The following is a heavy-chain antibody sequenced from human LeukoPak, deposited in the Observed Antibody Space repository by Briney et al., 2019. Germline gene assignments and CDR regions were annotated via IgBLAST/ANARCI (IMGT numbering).Heavy chain of an antibody. V-gene: IGHV3-23*01. D-gene: IGHD3-10*01. CDR2: ISTSGGRT. Sequence: GGSLRLSCAASGFTFSSCAMSWVRQAPGKGLEWVSAISTSGGRTYYADSVKGRFTISRDNSKNTLYLQMNSLRAEDTAVYYCAKDYREIYYGSGSYYSLWGYYYMDVWGKGTTVTVSS. CDR3: AKDYREIYYGSGSYYSLWGYYYMDV. CDR1: GFTFSSCA. J-gene: IGHJ6*03.